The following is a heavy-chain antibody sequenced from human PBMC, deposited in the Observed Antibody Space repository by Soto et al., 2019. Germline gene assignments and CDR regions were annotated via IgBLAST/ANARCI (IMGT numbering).Heavy chain of an antibody. J-gene: IGHJ6*02. CDR3: AGGGEGTGAAGGMGGGMDV. CDR1: GGSISSGDYY. D-gene: IGHD3-16*01. CDR2: IYYSGST. V-gene: IGHV4-30-4*01. Sequence: QVQLQESGPGLVKPSQTLSLTCTVSGGSISSGDYYWSWIRQPPGKGLEWIGYIYYSGSTYYNPSHKRRVTVAEDPSKTDASRRLSSVSAADTGVYYGAGGGEGTGAAGGMGGGMDVWGQGTTVTVSS.